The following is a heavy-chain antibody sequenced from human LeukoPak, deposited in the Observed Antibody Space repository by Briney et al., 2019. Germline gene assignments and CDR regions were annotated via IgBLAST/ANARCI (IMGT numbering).Heavy chain of an antibody. CDR2: IYTSGST. J-gene: IGHJ4*02. Sequence: PSETLSLTCTVSGGSISSDYWSWIRQPGGKGLEWIGRIYTSGSTDYNPSLKSRVTISVDTSKNQFSLKLSSVTAADTAVYYCARHHRRSGRTVTKKEYYFDYWGQGTLVTVSS. D-gene: IGHD4-17*01. CDR3: ARHHRRSGRTVTKKEYYFDY. CDR1: GGSISSDY. V-gene: IGHV4-4*07.